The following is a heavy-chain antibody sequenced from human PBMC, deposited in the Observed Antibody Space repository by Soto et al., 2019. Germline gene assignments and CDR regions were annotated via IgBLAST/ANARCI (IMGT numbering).Heavy chain of an antibody. Sequence: QVQLVQSGAEVKKPGSSLKVSCETSGDTSTIYTITWVRQAPGQGLQWMGRLVPTLRLTNYAQEFEARLTIPSDTSTITAHMELSSLTSKDTAVYYCATEKYGAGRVGVYDWGQGTTVTVSS. CDR1: GDTSTIYT. CDR2: LVPTLRLT. J-gene: IGHJ4*02. D-gene: IGHD2-8*01. V-gene: IGHV1-69*08. CDR3: ATEKYGAGRVGVYD.